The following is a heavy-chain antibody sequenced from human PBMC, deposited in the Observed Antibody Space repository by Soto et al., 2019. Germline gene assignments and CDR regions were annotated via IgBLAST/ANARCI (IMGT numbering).Heavy chain of an antibody. CDR1: GFTFSGYW. J-gene: IGHJ6*02. CDR3: ARGSTVGHYFGLDV. CDR2: IKQDASEK. D-gene: IGHD4-4*01. Sequence: GGSLRLSCAASGFTFSGYWMSWVRQAPGKGLEWVANIKQDASEKYYVDSVKGRFIISRDNAKTSVFLQMNSLRAEDTAVYYCARGSTVGHYFGLDVWGQGTTVTVSS. V-gene: IGHV3-7*03.